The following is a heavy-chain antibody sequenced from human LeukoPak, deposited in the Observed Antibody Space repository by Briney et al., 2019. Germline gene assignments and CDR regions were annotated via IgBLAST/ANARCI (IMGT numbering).Heavy chain of an antibody. CDR2: IYYSGST. Sequence: SETLSLTCTVSGGSISSSSYYWGWIRQPPGKGLEWIGSIYYSGSTYYNPSLKSRVTISVDTSKNQFSLKLSSVTAADTAVYYCARSTEVRANYYGSGSYDYWGQGTLVTVSS. CDR3: ARSTEVRANYYGSGSYDY. V-gene: IGHV4-39*07. CDR1: GGSISSSSYY. D-gene: IGHD3-10*01. J-gene: IGHJ4*02.